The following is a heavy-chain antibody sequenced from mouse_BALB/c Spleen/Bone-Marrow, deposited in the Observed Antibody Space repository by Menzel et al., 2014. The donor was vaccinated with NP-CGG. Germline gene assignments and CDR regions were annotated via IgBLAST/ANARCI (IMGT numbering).Heavy chain of an antibody. CDR2: INPSNGRT. V-gene: IGHV1S81*02. CDR3: ARSGDYDENY. D-gene: IGHD2-4*01. CDR1: GYTFTSYW. Sequence: VQVVESGAELVKPGASVKLSCKASGYTFTSYWMHWVKQRPGQGLEWIGEINPSNGRTNYNEKFKGKATFTADTSSNTAYMQLSSLTSEDSAVYYCARSGDYDENYWGQGTLVTVSA. J-gene: IGHJ3*01.